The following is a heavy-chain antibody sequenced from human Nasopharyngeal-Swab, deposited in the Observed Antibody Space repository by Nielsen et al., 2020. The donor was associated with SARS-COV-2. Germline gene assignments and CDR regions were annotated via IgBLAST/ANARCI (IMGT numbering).Heavy chain of an antibody. J-gene: IGHJ5*02. D-gene: IGHD2-15*01. V-gene: IGHV1-69*10. Sequence: SVKVSCKASGGTFSSNGITWVRQAPGQGLEGMGGILPMIGLTNYAQKFQGRVIITADKSTSTAYMDLSSLTSEDTAVYYCARDIGHCSSGNCYGDWFDPWAREPWSPSPQ. CDR3: ARDIGHCSSGNCYGDWFDP. CDR1: GGTFSSNG. CDR2: ILPMIGLT.